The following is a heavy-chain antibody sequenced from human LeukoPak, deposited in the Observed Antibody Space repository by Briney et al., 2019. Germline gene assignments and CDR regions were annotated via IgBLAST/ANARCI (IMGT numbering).Heavy chain of an antibody. D-gene: IGHD1-26*01. V-gene: IGHV3-7*03. J-gene: IGHJ5*02. CDR2: IKQDGSEK. CDR3: ARDLLVGANSGSGWFDP. CDR1: GFTFYNYW. Sequence: PGGSLRLSCAASGFTFYNYWMSWVRQAPGKGLEWVANIKQDGSEKYYVDSVKGRFTISRDNTENSLYLQLNSLRAEDTAVYYCARDLLVGANSGSGWFDPWGQGTLVTVSS.